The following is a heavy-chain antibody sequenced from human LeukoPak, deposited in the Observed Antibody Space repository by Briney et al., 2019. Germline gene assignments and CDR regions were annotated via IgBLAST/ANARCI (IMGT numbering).Heavy chain of an antibody. D-gene: IGHD2-2*02. J-gene: IGHJ4*02. CDR1: GFTFSSYG. CDR3: AKGPEGYCSSTSCYIVWKNTLDY. V-gene: IGHV3-30*18. CDR2: ISYDGSNK. Sequence: PGGSLRLSCAASGFTFSSYGMHWVRQAPGKGLEWVAVISYDGSNKYYADSVKGRFTISRDNSKNTLYLQMNSLRAEDTAVYYCAKGPEGYCSSTSCYIVWKNTLDYWGQGTLVTVSS.